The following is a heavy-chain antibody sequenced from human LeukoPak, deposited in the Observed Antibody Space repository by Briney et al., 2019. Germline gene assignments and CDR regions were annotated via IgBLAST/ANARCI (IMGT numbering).Heavy chain of an antibody. CDR3: ARSRLHPIIFDY. CDR1: GGSLSGYY. V-gene: IGHV4-34*01. D-gene: IGHD5-24*01. CDR2: VSHSGST. J-gene: IGHJ4*02. Sequence: PSETLSLTCVVYGGSLSGYYWSWIRQPPGKELDWIGEVSHSGSTNYNPSLKSRVIISVDTSKNQFSLKLTSVTAADTAVYYCARSRLHPIIFDYWGQGTLVTVSS.